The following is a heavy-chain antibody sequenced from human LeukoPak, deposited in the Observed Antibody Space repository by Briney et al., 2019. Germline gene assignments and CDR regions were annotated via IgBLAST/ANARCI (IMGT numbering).Heavy chain of an antibody. CDR3: ARGLNVVVPAAMNYFDY. Sequence: GGSLRLSCAASGFTVSSDYMSWVRQAPGKGLEWVSVIYSGGSTYYADSVKGRFTISRDNSKNTLYLQMDSLRAEDTAVYYCARGLNVVVPAAMNYFDYWGQGTLVTVSS. CDR2: IYSGGST. J-gene: IGHJ4*02. CDR1: GFTVSSDY. D-gene: IGHD2-2*01. V-gene: IGHV3-66*01.